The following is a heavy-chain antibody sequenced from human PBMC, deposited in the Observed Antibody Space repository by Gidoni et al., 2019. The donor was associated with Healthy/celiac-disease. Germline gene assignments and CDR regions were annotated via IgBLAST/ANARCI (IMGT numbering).Heavy chain of an antibody. J-gene: IGHJ6*02. CDR3: ASCAAAGPRRDYYGMDV. Sequence: QVQLQESGPGLLKPSPTLSLPCTVSVGSIRTGGYYWSWIRQHQGKGLEWIGYIYYSGSTYYNPSLKSRVTISVDTSKNQFSLKLSSVTAADTAVYYCASCAAAGPRRDYYGMDVWGQGTTVTVSS. CDR2: IYYSGST. CDR1: VGSIRTGGYY. V-gene: IGHV4-31*03. D-gene: IGHD6-13*01.